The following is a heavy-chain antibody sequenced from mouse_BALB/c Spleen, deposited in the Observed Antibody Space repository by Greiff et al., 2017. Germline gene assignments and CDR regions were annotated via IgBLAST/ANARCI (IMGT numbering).Heavy chain of an antibody. V-gene: IGHV2-6-2*01. CDR1: GFSLTSYG. J-gene: IGHJ4*01. CDR2: IWSDGST. Sequence: VKLQESGPDLVAPSQSLSITCTVSGFSLTSYGVQWVRQPPGKGLEWLVVIWSDGSTTYNSALKSRLSISKDNSKSQVFLKMNSLQTDDTAMYYCARGHYYGSSPYAMDYWGQGTSVTVSS. CDR3: ARGHYYGSSPYAMDY. D-gene: IGHD1-1*01.